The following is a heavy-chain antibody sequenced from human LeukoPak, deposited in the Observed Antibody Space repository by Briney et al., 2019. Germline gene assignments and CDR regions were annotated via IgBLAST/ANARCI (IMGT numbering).Heavy chain of an antibody. Sequence: PSETLSLTCTVSAGSISSYYWSWLRQPPGKGLEWFGYIYYSGSTNYNPSLKSRVTISVDTSKNQFSLKLSSVTAADTAVYYCASYDFWSGYCFDYWGQGTLVSVSS. V-gene: IGHV4-59*01. CDR3: ASYDFWSGYCFDY. J-gene: IGHJ4*02. D-gene: IGHD3-3*01. CDR1: AGSISSYY. CDR2: IYYSGST.